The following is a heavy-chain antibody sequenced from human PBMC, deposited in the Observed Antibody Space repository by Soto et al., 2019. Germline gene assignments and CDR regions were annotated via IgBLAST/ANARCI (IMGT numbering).Heavy chain of an antibody. D-gene: IGHD3-22*01. CDR1: GGPIGSYY. Sequence: SETLSLTCTVSGGPIGSYYWGWIRQPPGKGLEWIGSIYYSGSTYYNPSLKSRVTISVDTSKNQFSLKLSSVTAADTAVYYCARRLYYDSSGFEGGGMDVWGQGTTVTVSS. J-gene: IGHJ6*02. CDR2: IYYSGST. V-gene: IGHV4-39*01. CDR3: ARRLYYDSSGFEGGGMDV.